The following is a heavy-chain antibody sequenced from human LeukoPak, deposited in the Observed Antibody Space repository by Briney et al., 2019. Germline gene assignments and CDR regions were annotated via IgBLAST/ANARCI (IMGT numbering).Heavy chain of an antibody. Sequence: GGSLRLSCAASGFTFSSYSMNWVRQAPGKGLEWVSYISSSSSTIYYADSVKGRFTISRDNAKNSLYLQMNSLRAEDTAVYYCARDPEPAANDYYYYGMDVWGQGTTVTVSS. CDR2: ISSSSSTI. D-gene: IGHD2-2*01. CDR3: ARDPEPAANDYYYYGMDV. CDR1: GFTFSSYS. V-gene: IGHV3-48*01. J-gene: IGHJ6*02.